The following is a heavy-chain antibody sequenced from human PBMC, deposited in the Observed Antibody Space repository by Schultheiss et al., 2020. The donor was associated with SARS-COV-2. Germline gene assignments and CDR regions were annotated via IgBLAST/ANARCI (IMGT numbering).Heavy chain of an antibody. J-gene: IGHJ6*02. CDR1: GFTFTSSA. CDR3: AAKGRITYYGMDV. D-gene: IGHD3-10*01. Sequence: SVKVSCKASGFTFTSSAMQWVRQARGQRLEWIGWIVVGSGNTNYAQKFQERVTITRDMSTSTAYMELSSLRSEDTAVYYCAAKGRITYYGMDVWGQGTTVTVS. CDR2: IVVGSGNT. V-gene: IGHV1-58*02.